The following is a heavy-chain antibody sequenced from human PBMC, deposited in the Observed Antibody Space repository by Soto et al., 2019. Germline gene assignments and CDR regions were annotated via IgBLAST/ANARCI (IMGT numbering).Heavy chain of an antibody. CDR3: ARITGSPPELLWFGDLPRYGMDV. CDR2: IKQDGSEK. CDR1: GFTFSSYW. Sequence: EVQLVESGGGLVQPGGSLRLSCAASGFTFSSYWMSWVRQAPGKGLEWVANIKQDGSEKYYVDSVKGRFTISRDNAKNSLYLQMNSLRAEDTAVYYCARITGSPPELLWFGDLPRYGMDVWGHGTTVTVSS. J-gene: IGHJ6*02. D-gene: IGHD3-10*01. V-gene: IGHV3-7*03.